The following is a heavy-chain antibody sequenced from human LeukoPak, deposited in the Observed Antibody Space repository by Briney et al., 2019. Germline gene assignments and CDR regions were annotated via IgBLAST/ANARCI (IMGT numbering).Heavy chain of an antibody. CDR2: IKSKTDGGTT. CDR1: GFTFSNAW. V-gene: IGHV3-15*01. J-gene: IGHJ4*02. Sequence: TGGSLRLSCAASGFTFSNAWMSWVRQAPGKGLEWVGRIKSKTDGGTTDYAAPVKGRFTISRDDSKNTLYLQMNSLKTEDTAVYYCTTDLPPDPGLLWFGEFDYWGQGTLVTVSS. CDR3: TTDLPPDPGLLWFGEFDY. D-gene: IGHD3-10*01.